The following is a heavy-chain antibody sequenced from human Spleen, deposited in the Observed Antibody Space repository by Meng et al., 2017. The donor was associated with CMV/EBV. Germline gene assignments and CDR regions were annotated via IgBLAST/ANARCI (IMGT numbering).Heavy chain of an antibody. CDR2: IYFTGST. D-gene: IGHD2-2*02. CDR3: ARHSGYCSTTSCYMSWLDP. J-gene: IGHJ5*02. Sequence: GSLRLSCTVSGDSVTNPRYYWGWIRQPPGKGLEWIGSIYFTGSTYYNPSLKSRVTISADTSKNHFSLKLSSMTAADTAVYYCARHSGYCSTTSCYMSWLDPWGQGTLVTVSS. V-gene: IGHV4-39*01. CDR1: GDSVTNPRYY.